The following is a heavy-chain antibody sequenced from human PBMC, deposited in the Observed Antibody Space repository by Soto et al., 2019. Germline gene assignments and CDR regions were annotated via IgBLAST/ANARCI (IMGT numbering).Heavy chain of an antibody. D-gene: IGHD6-13*01. J-gene: IGHJ4*02. Sequence: GGSLRLSCSASQFSFSCYWMHWVRQVPGKVPAWVSRINHDGSKTEYADSVKGRFTISSDNTNNTLYLQMNSLRVEDTAMYYCVRGPWGFSGTWYDYWGQGTLVTVSS. CDR2: INHDGSKT. V-gene: IGHV3-74*01. CDR3: VRGPWGFSGTWYDY. CDR1: QFSFSCYW.